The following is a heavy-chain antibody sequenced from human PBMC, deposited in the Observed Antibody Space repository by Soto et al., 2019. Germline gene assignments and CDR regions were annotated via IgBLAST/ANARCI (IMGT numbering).Heavy chain of an antibody. J-gene: IGHJ5*02. D-gene: IGHD6-13*01. CDR2: INPRSGDT. CDR3: ASTDCYNSNCLPNWFDP. V-gene: IGHV1-46*03. CDR1: GYTFTDYF. Sequence: QVHLVQSGAGVRMPGTSVKVSCKASGYTFTDYFMHWVRQAPGQGLDWMRIINPRSGDTGYAQKFHGRVIMNTDSSTGTVDMNLSGLSSEDTAIYFCASTDCYNSNCLPNWFDPWGQGTLVTVSS.